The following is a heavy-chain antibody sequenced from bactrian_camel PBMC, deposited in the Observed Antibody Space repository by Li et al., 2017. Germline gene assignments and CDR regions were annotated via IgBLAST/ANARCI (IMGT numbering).Heavy chain of an antibody. CDR3: AAEGDSWWYY. V-gene: IGHV3S67*01. CDR1: GFTFSTYG. D-gene: IGHD7*01. CDR2: FGSDGST. J-gene: IGHJ4*01. Sequence: DVQLVESGGGSVQAGGSQGLSCAASGFTFSTYGMSWVRQAPGKEREGIAAFGSDGSTAYADSVKGRFTVSLDNAKNTLYLQMNSLKTEDTAVYYCAAEGDSWWYYWGQGTQVTVS.